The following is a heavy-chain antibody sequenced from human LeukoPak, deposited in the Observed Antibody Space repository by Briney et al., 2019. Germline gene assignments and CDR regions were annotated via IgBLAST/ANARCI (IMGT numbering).Heavy chain of an antibody. CDR1: GFTVSTYG. CDR2: ITSTGGTI. CDR3: FHCSITSAPD. J-gene: IGHJ4*02. V-gene: IGHV3-48*01. Sequence: GGSLRLSCAASGFTVSTYGMNWVRQAPGQGLEWLSYITSTGGTIYYADSVKGRFTVSRDNAKNSLYMQMNSLRAEDTAVYYCFHCSITSAPDWGQGTLVTVSS. D-gene: IGHD2-2*01.